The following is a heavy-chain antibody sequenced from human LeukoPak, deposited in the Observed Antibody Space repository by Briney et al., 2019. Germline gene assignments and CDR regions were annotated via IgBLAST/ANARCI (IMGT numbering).Heavy chain of an antibody. V-gene: IGHV4-59*08. CDR1: GSSISSYY. D-gene: IGHD3-3*01. J-gene: IGHJ6*03. CDR3: ARFWYYYYYMDV. Sequence: NPSETLSLTCTVAGSSISSYYWSWIRQPPGKGPEWIGYIYYSGSTNYNPSLKSRVTISVDTSKNQFSLKLSSVTAADTAVYYCARFWYYYYYMDVWGKGTTVTVSS. CDR2: IYYSGST.